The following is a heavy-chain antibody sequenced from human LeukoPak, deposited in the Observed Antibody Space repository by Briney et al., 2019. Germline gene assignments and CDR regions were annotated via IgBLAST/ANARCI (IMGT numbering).Heavy chain of an antibody. V-gene: IGHV3-72*01. Sequence: PGGSLRLSCAASGFTFSDHYMDWVRQAPGKGLEWVCRTRNKANSYTTEYPASAKGRFTISRDDPKNSLYLQMHSLKTEDTAVYYCAKGSRRYCSGGSCTKYYYYGMDVWGQGTTVTVSS. D-gene: IGHD2-15*01. CDR3: AKGSRRYCSGGSCTKYYYYGMDV. J-gene: IGHJ6*02. CDR2: TRNKANSYTT. CDR1: GFTFSDHY.